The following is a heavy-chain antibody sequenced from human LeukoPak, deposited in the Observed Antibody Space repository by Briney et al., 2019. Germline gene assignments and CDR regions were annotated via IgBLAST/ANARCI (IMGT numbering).Heavy chain of an antibody. Sequence: ASVKVSCKASGYTFTGYYMHWVRQAPGQGLEWMGWINPNSGGTNYAQKFQGRVTMTRDTSISTAYMELSRLRSDDTAVYYCARESPDHDFWSGYYPKTNYGMDVWGQGTTVTVSS. D-gene: IGHD3-3*01. CDR1: GYTFTGYY. CDR2: INPNSGGT. V-gene: IGHV1-2*02. CDR3: ARESPDHDFWSGYYPKTNYGMDV. J-gene: IGHJ6*02.